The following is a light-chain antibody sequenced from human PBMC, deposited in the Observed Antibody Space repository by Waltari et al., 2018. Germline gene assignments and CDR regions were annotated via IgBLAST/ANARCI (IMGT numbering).Light chain of an antibody. V-gene: IGKV3-15*01. CDR3: QQYESWPQT. CDR2: DTS. Sequence: EIVMTQSPPTLYVSSGERATLSCGANQSVRNYFAWYQQKPGQAPRLLIYDTSTRATGVPARFSGSGSGTEFSLTISSLQSEDFAVYYCQQYESWPQTFGPGTKVDI. J-gene: IGKJ3*01. CDR1: QSVRNY.